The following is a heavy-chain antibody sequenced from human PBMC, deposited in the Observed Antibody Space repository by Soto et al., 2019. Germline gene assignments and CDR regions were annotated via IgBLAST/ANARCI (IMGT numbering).Heavy chain of an antibody. J-gene: IGHJ6*02. D-gene: IGHD2-2*01. CDR1: GFTFSSCA. CDR2: IIDSGGST. Sequence: PGGSLRLSCAASGFTFSSCAMGWVRQAPGKGLEWVSDIIDSGGSTYYTDSVKGRLTISKDTSKNQVVLTMTNMDPVDTATYYCARTPMYYYYYGMDVWGQGTTVTVSS. V-gene: IGHV3-23*01. CDR3: ARTPMYYYYYGMDV.